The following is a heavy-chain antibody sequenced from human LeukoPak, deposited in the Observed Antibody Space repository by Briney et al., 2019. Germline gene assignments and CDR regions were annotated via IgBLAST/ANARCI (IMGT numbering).Heavy chain of an antibody. Sequence: ASVKVSCKASGGTFSSYAISWVRQAPGQGLEWIGEIIPIFGTANYAQKFQGRVTITTDESTSTAYMELSSLRSEDTAVYYCARVVSEQSYYYYYYMDVWGKGTTVTVSS. CDR3: ARVVSEQSYYYYYYMDV. V-gene: IGHV1-69*05. CDR1: GGTFSSYA. D-gene: IGHD1/OR15-1a*01. CDR2: IIPIFGTA. J-gene: IGHJ6*03.